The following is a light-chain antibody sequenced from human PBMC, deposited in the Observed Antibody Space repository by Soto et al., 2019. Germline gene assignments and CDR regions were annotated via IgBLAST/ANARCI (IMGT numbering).Light chain of an antibody. CDR1: QSVSSN. CDR2: GAS. J-gene: IGKJ1*01. Sequence: MTQSRATLSVSPGERATLSCRASQSVSSNLAWYQQKPGQAPRLLIYGASTRATGIPARFSGSGSGTEFTLTISSLQSEDFAVYYCQQYNNWPRTWTFGQGTKV. CDR3: QQYNNWPRTWT. V-gene: IGKV3-15*01.